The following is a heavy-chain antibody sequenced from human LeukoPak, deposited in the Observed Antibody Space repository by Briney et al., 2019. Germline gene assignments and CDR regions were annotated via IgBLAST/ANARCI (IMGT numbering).Heavy chain of an antibody. D-gene: IGHD3-22*01. CDR1: GGSISSSSYY. Sequence: SETLSLTCTVSGGSISSSSYYWGWIRQPPGKGLEWIGSIYYSGSTYYNPSLKSRVTISVDTSKNQFSLKLSSVTAADTAVYYCARDLAVLGYFHFDYWGQGTLVTVPS. CDR3: ARDLAVLGYFHFDY. V-gene: IGHV4-39*07. J-gene: IGHJ4*02. CDR2: IYYSGST.